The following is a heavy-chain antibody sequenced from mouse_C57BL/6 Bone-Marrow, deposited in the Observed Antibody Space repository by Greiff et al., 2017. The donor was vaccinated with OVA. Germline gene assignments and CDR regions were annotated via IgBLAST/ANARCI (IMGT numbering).Heavy chain of an antibody. V-gene: IGHV5-15*01. J-gene: IGHJ3*01. Sequence: EVMLVESGGGLVQPGGSLKLSCAASGFTFSDYGMAWVRQAPRKGPEWVAFISNLAYSIYYADNVTGRFTISRENAKNTLYLEMSSLRSEDTAMYYCARQDYYGSSYGAWFAYWGQGTLVTVSA. CDR1: GFTFSDYG. CDR2: ISNLAYSI. CDR3: ARQDYYGSSYGAWFAY. D-gene: IGHD1-1*01.